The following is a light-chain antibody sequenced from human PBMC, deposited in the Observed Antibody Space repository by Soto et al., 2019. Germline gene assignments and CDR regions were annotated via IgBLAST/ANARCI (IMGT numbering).Light chain of an antibody. CDR3: EQYVSLPT. CDR2: DVS. Sequence: EIVLTQSPGTLSLSPGERATLSCRSSQSVSSSYLAWYQQKPGQAPRLLIYDVSSRATVIPDRFSGSVSGADFTITIIRVERDNVAVDYCEQYVSLPTFGKGTKVEIK. V-gene: IGKV3-20*01. J-gene: IGKJ1*01. CDR1: QSVSSSY.